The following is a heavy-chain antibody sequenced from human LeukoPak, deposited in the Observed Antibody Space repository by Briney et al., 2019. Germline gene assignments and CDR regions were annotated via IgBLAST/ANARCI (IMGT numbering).Heavy chain of an antibody. CDR2: LYHSGST. CDR3: ARRATYYYGSGSYRVFDY. J-gene: IGHJ4*02. D-gene: IGHD3-10*01. Sequence: SETLSLTCTVSGGSISNNNYYWGWIRQPPGKGLEWIGSLYHSGSTYYNPSLKSRVTISLDTSKNQFSLKLSSVTAADTAVYYCARRATYYYGSGSYRVFDYWGQGTLVTVSS. CDR1: GGSISNNNYY. V-gene: IGHV4-39*07.